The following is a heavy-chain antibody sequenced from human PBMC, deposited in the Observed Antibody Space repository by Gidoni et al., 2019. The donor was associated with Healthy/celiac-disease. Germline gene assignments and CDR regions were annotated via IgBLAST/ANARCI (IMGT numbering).Heavy chain of an antibody. V-gene: IGHV3-7*03. CDR3: ARVGDRRRYYYMDV. D-gene: IGHD3-10*01. Sequence: EVQLVESGGGLVQPGGSLRLSCAASGFTFSSYWMSWVRQAPGKGLEWVANIKQDGSEKYYVDSVKGRFTISRDNAKNSLYLQMNSLRAEDTAVYYCARVGDRRRYYYMDVWGKGTTVTVSS. CDR2: IKQDGSEK. CDR1: GFTFSSYW. J-gene: IGHJ6*03.